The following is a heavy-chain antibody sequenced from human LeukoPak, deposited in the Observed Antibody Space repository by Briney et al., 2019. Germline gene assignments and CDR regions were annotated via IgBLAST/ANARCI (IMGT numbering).Heavy chain of an antibody. CDR1: GGTFSSYA. CDR2: IIDILGIA. Sequence: SVKVSCKASGGTFSSYAISWVQQAPGQGLEWMGRIIDILGIANYAQKFQGRVTITADKSTSTAYVELSSLRSEDTAVYYCARYDITLYCSGGSCASYDLWSLDYWGQGTLVTVSS. D-gene: IGHD2-15*01. CDR3: ARYDITLYCSGGSCASYDLWSLDY. V-gene: IGHV1-69*10. J-gene: IGHJ4*02.